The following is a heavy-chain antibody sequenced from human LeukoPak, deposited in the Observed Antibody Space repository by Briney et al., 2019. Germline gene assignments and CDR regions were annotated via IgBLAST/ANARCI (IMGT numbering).Heavy chain of an antibody. CDR2: ISAYNGNT. D-gene: IGHD3-10*01. Sequence: GASVKVSCKASGYTFTSYGISWVRQAPGQGLEWMGWISAYNGNTNYAQKLQGRVTMTTDTSTSTAYMELRSLRSDDTAVYYCARTIIRGVIIYNWFDPWGQGTLVTVSP. J-gene: IGHJ5*02. V-gene: IGHV1-18*01. CDR1: GYTFTSYG. CDR3: ARTIIRGVIIYNWFDP.